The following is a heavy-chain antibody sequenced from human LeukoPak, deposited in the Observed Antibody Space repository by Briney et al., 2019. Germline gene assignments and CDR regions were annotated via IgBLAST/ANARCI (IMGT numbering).Heavy chain of an antibody. Sequence: ASVKLRCTGAGYTFTINSFCLVREAPGQGLEWMGWISAYNGNTNYAQKLQGRVTMTTDTSTSTAYMELRSLRSDDTAVYYCARDSGSSWKPRYSDYRGQGTLVTVSS. V-gene: IGHV1-18*01. CDR2: ISAYNGNT. CDR1: GYTFTINS. CDR3: ARDSGSSWKPRYSDY. J-gene: IGHJ4*02. D-gene: IGHD1-26*01.